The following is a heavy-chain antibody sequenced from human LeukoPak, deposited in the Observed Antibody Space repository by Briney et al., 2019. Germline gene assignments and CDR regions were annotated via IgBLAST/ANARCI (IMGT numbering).Heavy chain of an antibody. Sequence: PGGSLRLSCAASGFTFSSYAMHWVRQAPGKGLEYVSAISSNGGSTYYANSVKGRFTISRDNSKNTLYLQMGSLRAEDMAVYYCARARGAGGGGNYFDYWGQGTLVTVSS. CDR1: GFTFSSYA. J-gene: IGHJ4*02. CDR3: ARARGAGGGGNYFDY. D-gene: IGHD3-16*01. CDR2: ISSNGGST. V-gene: IGHV3-64*01.